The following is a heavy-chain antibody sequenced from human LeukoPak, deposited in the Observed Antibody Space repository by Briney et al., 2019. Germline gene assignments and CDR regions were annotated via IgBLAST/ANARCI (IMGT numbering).Heavy chain of an antibody. CDR1: GGSISSYY. CDR3: ARQTGSGLFTLP. D-gene: IGHD3/OR15-3a*01. CDR2: IYYTGNT. V-gene: IGHV4-59*04. Sequence: SETLSLTCTVSGGSISSYYWSWIRPPPGTGLEWIGSIYYTGNTYYIASLKSRVTISIDTSHNQISLMLISVTATDTAMNDCARQTGSGLFTLPWGQGTLVTVSS. J-gene: IGHJ4*02.